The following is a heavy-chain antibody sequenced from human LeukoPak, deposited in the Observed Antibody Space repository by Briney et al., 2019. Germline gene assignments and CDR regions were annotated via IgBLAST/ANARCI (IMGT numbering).Heavy chain of an antibody. V-gene: IGHV3-74*01. J-gene: IGHJ4*02. D-gene: IGHD2-2*01. CDR3: GRGPIIIVPAALDY. CDR1: GFTFSSYW. Sequence: SGGSLRLSCAASGFTFSSYWMHWVRQAPGKGLVWVSRINSDGATSYADSVKGRFTISRDNVKNTLYLQIKSLRAEDTAAEYCGRGPIIIVPAALDYWGQGTLVTVPS. CDR2: INSDGAT.